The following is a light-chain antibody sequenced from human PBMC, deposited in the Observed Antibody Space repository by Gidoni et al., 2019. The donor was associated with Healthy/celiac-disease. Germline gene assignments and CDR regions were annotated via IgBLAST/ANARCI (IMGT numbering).Light chain of an antibody. CDR2: KSS. V-gene: IGKV1-5*03. J-gene: IGKJ2*01. CDR1: QSISSW. CDR3: QQYNSSPYT. Sequence: DIQMTQSPSTLSASVGDRVTITCRASQSISSWLPWYQQKPGKAPKLLIYKSSSLESGVPSRFSGSGSGTEFTLTISSLQPDEFATYYCQQYNSSPYTFXQXTKLEIK.